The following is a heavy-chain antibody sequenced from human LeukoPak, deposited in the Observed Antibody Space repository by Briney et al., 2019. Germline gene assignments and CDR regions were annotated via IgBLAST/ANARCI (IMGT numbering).Heavy chain of an antibody. Sequence: GGSLRLSCAASGFTFSSHWMHWVRQAPGKGLVWVSRISSDGSSTRYADSVKGRFTISRDNAKNTLYLQMNSLRAEDTAVYYCVRAGLGFDYWGQGTLVTVSS. D-gene: IGHD3/OR15-3a*01. J-gene: IGHJ4*02. CDR1: GFTFSSHW. CDR3: VRAGLGFDY. V-gene: IGHV3-74*01. CDR2: ISSDGSST.